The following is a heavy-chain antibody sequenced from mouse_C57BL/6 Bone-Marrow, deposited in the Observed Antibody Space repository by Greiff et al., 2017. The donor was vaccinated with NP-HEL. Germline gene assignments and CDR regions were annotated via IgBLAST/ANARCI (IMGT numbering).Heavy chain of an antibody. CDR2: IYPGGGYT. D-gene: IGHD1-1*01. CDR3: AMFIYYYGSSGYFDV. CDR1: GYTFTNYW. Sequence: VQLQQSGAELVRPGTSVKMSCKASGYTFTNYWIGWAKQRPGHGLEWIGDIYPGGGYTNYNAQFKGTATLTADKSSSTDYMQFSSLTSEDSAIYYCAMFIYYYGSSGYFDVWGTGTTVTVSS. J-gene: IGHJ1*03. V-gene: IGHV1-63*01.